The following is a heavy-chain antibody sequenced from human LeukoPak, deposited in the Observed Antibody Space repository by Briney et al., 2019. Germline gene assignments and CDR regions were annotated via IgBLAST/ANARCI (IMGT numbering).Heavy chain of an antibody. Sequence: SSETLSLTCTVSGGSISSYYWSWIRQPAGKGLEWIGRIYTSGSTNYNPSLKSRVTIPVDTSKNQFSLKLSSVAAADTAVYYCARSRSIVSGYIYYWGQGTLVTVSS. V-gene: IGHV4-4*07. CDR1: GGSISSYY. D-gene: IGHD3-3*01. CDR2: IYTSGST. CDR3: ARSRSIVSGYIYY. J-gene: IGHJ4*02.